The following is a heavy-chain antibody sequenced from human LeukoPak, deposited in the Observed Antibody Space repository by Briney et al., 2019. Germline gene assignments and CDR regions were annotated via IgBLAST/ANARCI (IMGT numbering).Heavy chain of an antibody. D-gene: IGHD5-12*01. Sequence: ASVKVSCKASGYTFTSYGISWVRQAPGQGLEWMGWISAYNGNTNYAQKLQGRVTMTTDTSTSTAYVELRSLRSDDTAVYYCARSNSGHDSIWFDPWGQGTLVTVSS. V-gene: IGHV1-18*01. CDR3: ARSNSGHDSIWFDP. CDR1: GYTFTSYG. J-gene: IGHJ5*02. CDR2: ISAYNGNT.